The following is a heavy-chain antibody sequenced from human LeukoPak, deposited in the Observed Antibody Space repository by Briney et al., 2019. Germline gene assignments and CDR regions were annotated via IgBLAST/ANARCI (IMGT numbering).Heavy chain of an antibody. J-gene: IGHJ6*03. CDR2: IYYSGST. Sequence: PSETLSLPCTVSGGSISSYYWSWIRQPPGKGLEWIGYIYYSGSTNYNPSLKSRVTISVDTSKNQFSLKLSSVTAADTAVYYCAREPQQLAAISWGYYYYMDVWGKGTTVTVSS. D-gene: IGHD6-6*01. CDR1: GGSISSYY. V-gene: IGHV4-59*12. CDR3: AREPQQLAAISWGYYYYMDV.